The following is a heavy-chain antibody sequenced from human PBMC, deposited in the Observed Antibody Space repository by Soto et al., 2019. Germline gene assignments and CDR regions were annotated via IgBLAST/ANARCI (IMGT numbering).Heavy chain of an antibody. D-gene: IGHD1-26*01. Sequence: GGSMKGSCKGSGYTFTSYAIALGRPAPRQRVEWMGWINAGNGNTKYSQKFQGRVTITRDTSASTAYMELSSLRSEDTAVYYCARVDYSGSYNYYYGMDVWGQGTTVTVSS. J-gene: IGHJ6*02. CDR2: INAGNGNT. CDR3: ARVDYSGSYNYYYGMDV. V-gene: IGHV1-3*01. CDR1: GYTFTSYA.